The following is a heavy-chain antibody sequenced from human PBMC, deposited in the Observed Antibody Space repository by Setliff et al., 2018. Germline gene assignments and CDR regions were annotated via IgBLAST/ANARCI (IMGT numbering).Heavy chain of an antibody. V-gene: IGHV4-31*03. Sequence: SYTLSLTCSVSGGSITSGGYYWSWIRQHPGKGVEWIGHRYDSGSTYYNPSLKSRVTISVDTSKNQFSLKVSSVTAADTAVYHCARGQFCSGGSCVDYWGQGTLVTVSS. CDR3: ARGQFCSGGSCVDY. J-gene: IGHJ4*02. D-gene: IGHD2-15*01. CDR1: GGSITSGGYY. CDR2: RYDSGST.